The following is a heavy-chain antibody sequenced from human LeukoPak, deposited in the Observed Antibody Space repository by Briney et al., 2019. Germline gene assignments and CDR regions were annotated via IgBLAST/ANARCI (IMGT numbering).Heavy chain of an antibody. CDR1: GGSFSGFY. D-gene: IGHD4-23*01. CDR2: INHSGST. Sequence: SETLSLTCAVSGGSFSGFYCSWIRQPPGKGLEWIGEINHSGSTNYNPSLKSRVTISVDTSKNQFSQKLSSVTAADTAVYYCARVDDYGGNSDYWGQGTLVTVSS. V-gene: IGHV4-34*01. J-gene: IGHJ4*02. CDR3: ARVDDYGGNSDY.